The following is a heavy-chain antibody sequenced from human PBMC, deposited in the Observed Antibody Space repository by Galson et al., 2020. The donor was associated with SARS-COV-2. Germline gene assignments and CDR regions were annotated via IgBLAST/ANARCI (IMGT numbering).Heavy chain of an antibody. Sequence: GGSLRLSCAASGFTFSSYGMSWVRQAPGKGLEWVSSISGSGRSTYYADSVKGRFTISRDNSKNTLYLQLSSLRAEDTAVYYCVNYKDYGDYMASYFDLWGRGTLVTVSS. CDR3: VNYKDYGDYMASYFDL. CDR1: GFTFSSYG. CDR2: ISGSGRST. J-gene: IGHJ2*01. V-gene: IGHV3-23*01. D-gene: IGHD4-17*01.